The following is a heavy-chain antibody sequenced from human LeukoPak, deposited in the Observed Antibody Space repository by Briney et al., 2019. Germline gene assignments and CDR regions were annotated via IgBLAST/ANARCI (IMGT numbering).Heavy chain of an antibody. CDR1: GFTFSSYA. CDR2: ISTDGSST. Sequence: GGSLRLSCAASGFTFSSYAMSWVRQAPGKGLVWVSRISTDGSSTSYADSVKGRFTISRDNAKNTLYLQMNSLRAEDTAVYYCARDSGWYSPSYYYMDVWGKGTTVTVSS. J-gene: IGHJ6*03. V-gene: IGHV3-74*01. CDR3: ARDSGWYSPSYYYMDV. D-gene: IGHD6-19*01.